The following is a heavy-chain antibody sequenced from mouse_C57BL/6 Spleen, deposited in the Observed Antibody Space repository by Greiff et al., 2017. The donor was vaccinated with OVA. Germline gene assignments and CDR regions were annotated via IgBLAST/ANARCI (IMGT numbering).Heavy chain of an antibody. CDR1: GYTFTSYW. CDR2: IHPNSGST. V-gene: IGHV1-64*01. Sequence: QVQLQQPGAELVKPGASVKLSCKASGYTFTSYWMHWVKQRPGQGLEWIGMIHPNSGSTNYNEKFKSKATLTVDKSSSTAYMQLSSLTSEDSAVYYCARELANWDGAWFAYWGQGTLVTVSA. CDR3: ARELANWDGAWFAY. D-gene: IGHD4-1*01. J-gene: IGHJ3*01.